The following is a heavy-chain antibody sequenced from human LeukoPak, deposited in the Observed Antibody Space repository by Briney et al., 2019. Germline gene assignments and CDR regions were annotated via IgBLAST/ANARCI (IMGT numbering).Heavy chain of an antibody. CDR3: ARYQLGTMIEY. CDR1: GGSISSSSYS. CDR2: ITGSGST. Sequence: KPSETLSLTCTVSGGSISSSSYSWGWIRQPPGKGLEWIGRITGSGSTSYNPSLKSRITINIDTSNHHFSLTLNSVTAADTAVYYCARYQLGTMIEYWGQGTLVTVSS. D-gene: IGHD2-2*01. J-gene: IGHJ4*02. V-gene: IGHV4-39*02.